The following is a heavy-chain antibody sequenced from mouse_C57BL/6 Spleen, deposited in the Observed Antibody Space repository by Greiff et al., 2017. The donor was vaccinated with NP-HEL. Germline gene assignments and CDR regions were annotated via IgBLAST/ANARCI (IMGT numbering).Heavy chain of an antibody. CDR2: INPYNGGT. V-gene: IGHV1-19*01. CDR3: AYYYGSRRAMDY. CDR1: GYTFTDYY. J-gene: IGHJ4*01. Sequence: DVHLVESGPVLVKPGASVKMSCKASGYTFTDYYMNWVKQSHGKSLEWIGVINPYNGGTSYNQKFKGKATLTVDKSSSTAYMELNSLTSEDSAVYYCAYYYGSRRAMDYWGQGTSVTVSS. D-gene: IGHD1-1*01.